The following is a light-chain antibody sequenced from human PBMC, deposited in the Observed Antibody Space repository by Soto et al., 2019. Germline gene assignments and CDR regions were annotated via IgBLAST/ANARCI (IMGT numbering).Light chain of an antibody. V-gene: IGKV1-39*01. J-gene: IGKJ2*01. Sequence: DIQMTQSPSSLSASVGDRVTITCRASQSITSYLNWYQQKPGKAPNLLIFAASSLQTGVPSRFSGSGSGTDFTLTINSLQREDFATYYCQQSSRTPHTFGQGTKLEIK. CDR1: QSITSY. CDR2: AAS. CDR3: QQSSRTPHT.